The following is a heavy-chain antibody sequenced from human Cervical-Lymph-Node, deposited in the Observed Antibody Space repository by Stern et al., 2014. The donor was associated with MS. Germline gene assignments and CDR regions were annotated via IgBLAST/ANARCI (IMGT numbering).Heavy chain of an antibody. J-gene: IGHJ4*02. CDR1: GGSISSYY. CDR3: ASGSLYSYGLDY. V-gene: IGHV4-59*01. CDR2: IYYSGST. Sequence: QVQMVESGPGLVKPSETLSLTCTVSGGSISSYYWSWIRQPPGKGLEWIGYIYYSGSTNYNPSLKSRVTISVDTSKNQFSLKLSSVTAADTAVYYCASGSLYSYGLDYWGQGTLVTVSS. D-gene: IGHD5-18*01.